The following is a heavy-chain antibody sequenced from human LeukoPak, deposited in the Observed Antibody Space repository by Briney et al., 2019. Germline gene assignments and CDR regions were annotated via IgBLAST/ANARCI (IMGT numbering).Heavy chain of an antibody. V-gene: IGHV3-9*01. CDR2: INWNSGNI. CDR3: VKGMTAGAFTSSSDY. J-gene: IGHJ4*02. D-gene: IGHD6-6*01. CDR1: GFIFDEYA. Sequence: GGSLRLSCAASGFIFDEYARHWVRQVPGKGLEWVSGINWNSGNIAYADSVKGRFTISRDNAKNSLYLQMNSLRIEDTAFYYCVKGMTAGAFTSSSDYWGQGTLVTVSS.